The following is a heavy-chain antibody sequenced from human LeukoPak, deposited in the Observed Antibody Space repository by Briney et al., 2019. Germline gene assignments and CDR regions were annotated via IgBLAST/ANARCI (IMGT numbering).Heavy chain of an antibody. J-gene: IGHJ4*02. CDR3: ARSVDGGNSPFDY. CDR1: GCSITSPNW. CDR2: IFSSGNA. Sequence: PSETLSLTCAVSGCSITSPNWWGWGRQPPGKGLEWIGYIFSSGNAYYNPSLKSRISMSVDTSKNQFSLNLSSVTAVDTAVYYCARSVDGGNSPFDYWGQGTLVTVSS. D-gene: IGHD4-23*01. V-gene: IGHV4-28*01.